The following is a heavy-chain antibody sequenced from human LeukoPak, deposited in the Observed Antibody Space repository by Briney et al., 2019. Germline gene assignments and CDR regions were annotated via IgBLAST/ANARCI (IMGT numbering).Heavy chain of an antibody. CDR1: GFTFSSYA. V-gene: IGHV3-23*01. J-gene: IGHJ4*02. CDR3: AKVGSGWYYFDY. D-gene: IGHD6-19*01. CDR2: VSGSGVST. Sequence: GGSLRLSCAASGFTFSSYAMSWVRQAPGKGLEWVSAVSGSGVSTYYADSVKGRFTISRDNSKNTLYLQMYSLTAEDTAVYYCAKVGSGWYYFDYWGQGTLATVSS.